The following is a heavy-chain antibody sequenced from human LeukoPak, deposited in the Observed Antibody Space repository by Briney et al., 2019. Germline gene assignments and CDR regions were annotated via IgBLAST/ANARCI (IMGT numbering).Heavy chain of an antibody. V-gene: IGHV4-39*07. Sequence: SETLSLTCTVTGGSNRSVTYYWGWIRQPPGKGLEWIGEINHSGSTNYNPSLKSRVTISVDTSKNQFSLKLSSVTAADTAVYYCARGRRRFDYWGQGTLVTVSS. CDR3: ARGRRRFDY. CDR1: GGSNRSVTYY. CDR2: INHSGST. J-gene: IGHJ4*02.